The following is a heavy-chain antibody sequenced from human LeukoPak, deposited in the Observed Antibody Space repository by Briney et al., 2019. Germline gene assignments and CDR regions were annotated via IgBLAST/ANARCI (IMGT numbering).Heavy chain of an antibody. D-gene: IGHD2-2*01. CDR1: GGSISSGGYY. CDR3: AREGYCSSTSCDPIYYYYYMDV. CDR2: IYHSGST. J-gene: IGHJ6*03. Sequence: PSQTLSLTCTVSGGSISSGGYYWSWIRQPPGKGLEWIGYIYHSGSTYYNPSLKSRVTISVDRSKNQFSLKLSSVTAADTAVYYCAREGYCSSTSCDPIYYYYYMDVWGKGTTVTVSS. V-gene: IGHV4-30-2*01.